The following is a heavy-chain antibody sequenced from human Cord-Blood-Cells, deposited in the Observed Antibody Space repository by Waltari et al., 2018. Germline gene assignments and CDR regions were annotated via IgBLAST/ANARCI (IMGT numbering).Heavy chain of an antibody. V-gene: IGHV4-59*11. CDR2: IYYSGST. J-gene: IGHJ5*02. D-gene: IGHD3-3*01. CDR1: GGSISSHY. Sequence: QVQLQESGPGLVQPSETLSLTCTVSGGSISSHYWSWIRQPHGKGREWIGYIYYSGSTNYNPSLKSRVTISVDTSKNQFSLKLSSVTAADTAVYYCARVRENTIFGVVTSSNWFDPWGQGTLVTVSS. CDR3: ARVRENTIFGVVTSSNWFDP.